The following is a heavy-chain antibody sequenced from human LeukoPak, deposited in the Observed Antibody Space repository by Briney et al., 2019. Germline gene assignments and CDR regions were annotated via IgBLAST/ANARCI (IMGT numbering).Heavy chain of an antibody. CDR3: TTSPGITVFGVVTDY. CDR1: GPTFRNAF. D-gene: IGHD3-3*01. V-gene: IGHV3-15*04. J-gene: IGHJ4*02. Sequence: GGSLRLSCAASGPTFRNAFLNWVRQAPGKGLEWVGRIESSTDGGTTDYAAPVKGRFTMSRDDSKNTLYLQMNNVKTEDTGVYYCTTSPGITVFGVVTDYWGQGTLVIVSS. CDR2: IESSTDGGTT.